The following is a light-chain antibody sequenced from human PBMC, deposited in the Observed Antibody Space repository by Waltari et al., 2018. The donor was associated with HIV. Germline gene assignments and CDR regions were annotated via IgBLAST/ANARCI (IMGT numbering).Light chain of an antibody. V-gene: IGLV2-8*01. Sequence: QSALTQPPSASGSPGQSVPISCTGTSSDVGGYNYVSWYQQHPGKAPKLMIYEVSKRASGVPDRFSGSKSGNTASLTVSGLQAEDEADYYCSSYAGSNNPVVFGGGTKLTVL. CDR1: SSDVGGYNY. J-gene: IGLJ2*01. CDR2: EVS. CDR3: SSYAGSNNPVV.